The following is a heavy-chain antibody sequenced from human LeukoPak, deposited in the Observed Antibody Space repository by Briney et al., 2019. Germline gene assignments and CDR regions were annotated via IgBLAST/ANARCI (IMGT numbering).Heavy chain of an antibody. J-gene: IGHJ4*02. D-gene: IGHD6-13*01. CDR3: AKDSSLGGYYFDY. Sequence: GGSLRLSCAASGFTFSSYGMHWVRQAPGKGLEWVAVISYDGSNKYYADSVKGRFTISRDNSKNTLYLQMNSLRAEDTAVYYCAKDSSLGGYYFDYWGQGTLVTVSS. CDR1: GFTFSSYG. CDR2: ISYDGSNK. V-gene: IGHV3-30*18.